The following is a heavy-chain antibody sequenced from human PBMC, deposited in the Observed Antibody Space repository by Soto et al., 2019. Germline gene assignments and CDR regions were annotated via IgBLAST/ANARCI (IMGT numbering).Heavy chain of an antibody. Sequence: QLQLQESGSGLVKPSQTLSLTCAVSGGSISSGGYSWSWIRQPPGKGLEWIGYIYHSGSTYYNPSRKSRVTIAVDRSKNQFSLKLSSVTAADTTVYYCAAGGGLPRYYWGQGTLVTVSS. CDR2: IYHSGST. CDR1: GGSISSGGYS. D-gene: IGHD5-12*01. J-gene: IGHJ4*02. CDR3: AAGGGLPRYY. V-gene: IGHV4-30-2*01.